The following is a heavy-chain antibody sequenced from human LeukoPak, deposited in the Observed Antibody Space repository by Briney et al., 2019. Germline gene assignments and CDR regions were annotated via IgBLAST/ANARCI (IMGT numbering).Heavy chain of an antibody. CDR1: GFTFSSYN. CDR2: ISSGSNFI. Sequence: GGSLRLSCAASGFTFSSYNMNWVRQAPGKGLEWVSSISSGSNFIYYADSVKGRFTISRDNAKNSLYLQMNSLRAEDTAVYYCARDTGSEDDSSGYYGFDYWGQGTLVTVSS. J-gene: IGHJ4*02. CDR3: ARDTGSEDDSSGYYGFDY. D-gene: IGHD3-22*01. V-gene: IGHV3-21*01.